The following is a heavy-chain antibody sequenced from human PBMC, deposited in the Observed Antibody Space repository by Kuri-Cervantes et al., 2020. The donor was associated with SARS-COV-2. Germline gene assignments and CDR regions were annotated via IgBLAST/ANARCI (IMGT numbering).Heavy chain of an antibody. CDR1: GYTFTGYY. D-gene: IGHD6-6*01. Sequence: ASVKVSCKASGYTFTGYYMHWVRQAPGQGLEWMGWINPNSGGTNYAQKFQGRVTMTRNTSISTAYMELSSLRSEDTAVYYCARDLGQLGRAIDYWGQGTLVTVSS. V-gene: IGHV1-2*02. CDR3: ARDLGQLGRAIDY. J-gene: IGHJ4*02. CDR2: INPNSGGT.